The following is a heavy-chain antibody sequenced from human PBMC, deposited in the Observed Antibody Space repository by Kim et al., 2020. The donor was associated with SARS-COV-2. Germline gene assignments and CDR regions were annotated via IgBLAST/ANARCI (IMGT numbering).Heavy chain of an antibody. CDR3: ARRELYYYYYGMDV. J-gene: IGHJ6*02. V-gene: IGHV1-3*01. Sequence: QKCQGRVTITRDPSASTAYMELSSLRSEDTAVYYCARRELYYYYYGMDVWGQGTTVTVSS. D-gene: IGHD3-10*01.